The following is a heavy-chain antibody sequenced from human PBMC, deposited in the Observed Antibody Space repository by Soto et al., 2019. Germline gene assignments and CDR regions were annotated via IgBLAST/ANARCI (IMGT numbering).Heavy chain of an antibody. Sequence: ASVKVSCKASGYTFTSYDINWVRQATGQGLEWMGWMNPNSGNTGYAQKFQGRVTMTRNTSISTAYMELSSLRSEDTAVYYCARGPRRSILRYFDWNRAPYYFDYWGRGTLVTVSS. V-gene: IGHV1-8*01. CDR1: GYTFTSYD. CDR2: MNPNSGNT. J-gene: IGHJ4*02. CDR3: ARGPRRSILRYFDWNRAPYYFDY. D-gene: IGHD3-9*01.